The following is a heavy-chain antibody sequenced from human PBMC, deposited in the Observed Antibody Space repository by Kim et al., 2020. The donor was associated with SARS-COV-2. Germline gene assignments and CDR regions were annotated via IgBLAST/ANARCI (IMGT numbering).Heavy chain of an antibody. J-gene: IGHJ3*02. D-gene: IGHD3-22*01. V-gene: IGHV3-23*01. CDR3: AKDLTSSGYYDGGAFDI. Sequence: VKGRFTISRDNSKNTLYLQMNSLRAEDTAVYYCAKDLTSSGYYDGGAFDIWGQGTMVTVSS.